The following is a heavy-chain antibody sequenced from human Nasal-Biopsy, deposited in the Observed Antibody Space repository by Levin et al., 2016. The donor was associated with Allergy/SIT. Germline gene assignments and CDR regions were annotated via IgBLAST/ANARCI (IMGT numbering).Heavy chain of an antibody. V-gene: IGHV5-51*01. CDR3: ARHRGGSGWYFDY. Sequence: GESLKISCKGSGYSFTTHWIVWVRQMPGKGLEWMGVIYPGDSDTRYSPSFQGQVTISADKSISTAYLQWSSLKASDTAVYYCARHRGGSGWYFDYWGQGTLVTVSS. D-gene: IGHD6-19*01. J-gene: IGHJ4*02. CDR1: GYSFTTHW. CDR2: IYPGDSDT.